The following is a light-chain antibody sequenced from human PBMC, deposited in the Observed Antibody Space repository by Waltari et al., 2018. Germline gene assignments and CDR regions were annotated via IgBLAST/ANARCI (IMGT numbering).Light chain of an antibody. V-gene: IGKV3-15*01. CDR1: QSVSNH. Sequence: ILLTQSPATLSLSPGERATLSCRASQSVSNHLAWYQQKPGQAPSLLIYGASARATGIPARFSGSGSGTEFILTISSLQSEDFAVYYCQQYNSWPRTFGQGTKVEIK. CDR3: QQYNSWPRT. J-gene: IGKJ1*01. CDR2: GAS.